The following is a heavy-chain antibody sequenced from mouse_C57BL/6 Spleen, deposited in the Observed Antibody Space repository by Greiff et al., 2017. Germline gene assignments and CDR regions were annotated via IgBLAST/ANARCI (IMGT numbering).Heavy chain of an antibody. J-gene: IGHJ2*01. Sequence: QVQLQQSGAELVRPGASVTLSCKASGYTFTDYEMHWVQQTPVHGLEWIGAIDPVTGGTASHPTFKGQAILTADKSSSTAYMELRRLTSEESAVYYCTGGLRYFDGWGKGTTLTVSS. CDR2: IDPVTGGT. V-gene: IGHV1-15*01. D-gene: IGHD2-4*01. CDR3: TGGLRYFDG. CDR1: GYTFTDYE.